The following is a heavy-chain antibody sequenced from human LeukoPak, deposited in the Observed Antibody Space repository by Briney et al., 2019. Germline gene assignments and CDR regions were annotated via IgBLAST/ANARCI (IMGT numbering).Heavy chain of an antibody. CDR1: GFTFDDYG. D-gene: IGHD6-13*01. J-gene: IGHJ4*02. CDR3: ATSSIAASSDGYFDC. Sequence: GGSLRLSCAASGFTFDDYGMSWVRQAPGKGLEWVSGINWNGGSTGYADSVKGRFTISRDNAKNSLYLQMNSLRAEDTAVYYCATSSIAASSDGYFDCWGQGTLVTVSS. V-gene: IGHV3-20*04. CDR2: INWNGGST.